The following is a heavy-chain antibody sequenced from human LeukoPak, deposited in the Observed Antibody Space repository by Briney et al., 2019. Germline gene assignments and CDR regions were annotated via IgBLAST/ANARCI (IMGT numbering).Heavy chain of an antibody. CDR3: ARFAEVYYYVDV. V-gene: IGHV3-23*01. D-gene: IGHD2-21*01. CDR1: GFTFTSYG. Sequence: PGGSLRLSCAASGFTFTSYGMSWVRQAPGKGLEWVSAISGSGDSTYYADSVKGRFTISSDNSKNTLYLQMNSLRAEDTAVYFCARFAEVYYYVDVWGTGTTVIVSS. J-gene: IGHJ6*03. CDR2: ISGSGDST.